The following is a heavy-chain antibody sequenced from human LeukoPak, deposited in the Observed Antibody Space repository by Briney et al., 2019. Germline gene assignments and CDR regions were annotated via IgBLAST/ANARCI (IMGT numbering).Heavy chain of an antibody. D-gene: IGHD2-2*01. V-gene: IGHV1-2*02. J-gene: IGHJ5*02. CDR2: ITPNSGGT. Sequence: ASVKVSCEASGYTFTGYYMHWVRQAPGQGLEWMGWITPNSGGTNYAQNFQGRVTMPRDTSISTAYMNLSRRRSEAPAGYTSARAGIVVVHYEDWEWFDPWGQGTLVTVSS. CDR3: ARAGIVVVHYEDWEWFDP. CDR1: GYTFTGYY.